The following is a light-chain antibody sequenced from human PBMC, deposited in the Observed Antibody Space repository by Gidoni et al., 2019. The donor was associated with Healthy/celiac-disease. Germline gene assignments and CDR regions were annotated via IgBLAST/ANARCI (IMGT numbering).Light chain of an antibody. CDR1: QGISSA. J-gene: IGKJ3*01. CDR3: QQFNSYPPVFT. CDR2: DAS. V-gene: IGKV1-13*02. Sequence: AIQLTQSPSSLSASVGDRVTITCRASQGISSALAWYQQKPGKAPKLLIYDASSLESGVPSRFSGSGSGTDFTLTISSLQPEDFATYYCQQFNSYPPVFTFGPXTKVDI.